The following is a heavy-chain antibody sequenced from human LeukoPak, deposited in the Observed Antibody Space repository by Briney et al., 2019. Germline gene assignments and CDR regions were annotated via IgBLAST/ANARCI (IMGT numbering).Heavy chain of an antibody. CDR2: IYPGDSGDSDI. Sequence: PGASLKISCQGSGYNFPTSWIGWVRQVPGKGLEWMAIIYPGDSGDSDIKYSPSFQGQVTISADRSINTAYLQWSSLKASDTAMYYCARPVYFGSHDWGQGTLVTVSS. D-gene: IGHD3-10*01. J-gene: IGHJ4*02. V-gene: IGHV5-51*01. CDR3: ARPVYFGSHD. CDR1: GYNFPTSW.